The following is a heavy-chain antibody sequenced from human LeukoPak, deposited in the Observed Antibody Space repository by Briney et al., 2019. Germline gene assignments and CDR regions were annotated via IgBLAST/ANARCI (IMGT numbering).Heavy chain of an antibody. CDR3: ANVRV. J-gene: IGHJ4*02. CDR1: GFTFTGYA. V-gene: IGHV3-23*01. CDR2: ISGGDGSTT. Sequence: GGSLRLSCAASGFTFTGYAMNWIRQAPGKGLEWVSAISGGDGSTTYYTDSVKGRFSISKDNSRNTVYLQMNGLRVEDTAVYYCANVRVWGQGTLVTVSS.